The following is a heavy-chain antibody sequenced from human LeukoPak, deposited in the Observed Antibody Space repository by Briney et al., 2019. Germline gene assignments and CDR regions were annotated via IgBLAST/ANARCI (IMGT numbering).Heavy chain of an antibody. Sequence: KSSETLSLTCTVSGYSISSGYYWGWIRQPPGKGLEWIGSIYHSGSTYYNPSLKSRVTISVDTSKNQFSLKLSSVTAADTAVYYCARGWNWFGELLSYYYYMDVWGKGTTVTVSS. D-gene: IGHD3-10*01. V-gene: IGHV4-38-2*02. CDR2: IYHSGST. CDR1: GYSISSGYY. J-gene: IGHJ6*03. CDR3: ARGWNWFGELLSYYYYMDV.